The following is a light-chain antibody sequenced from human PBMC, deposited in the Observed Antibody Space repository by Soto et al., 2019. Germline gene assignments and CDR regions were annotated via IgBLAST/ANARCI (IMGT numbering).Light chain of an antibody. CDR1: QRISSW. CDR2: DAS. V-gene: IGKV1-5*01. Sequence: DIQMTQSPSTLSASVGDRVTITCRASQRISSWLDWYQQKPGKAPKLLIYDASSLESGAPSRFSGNGSGTEFPLTISTLQPDDFATYYSQQYNSSWPFGQGTKVEIK. J-gene: IGKJ1*01. CDR3: QQYNSSWP.